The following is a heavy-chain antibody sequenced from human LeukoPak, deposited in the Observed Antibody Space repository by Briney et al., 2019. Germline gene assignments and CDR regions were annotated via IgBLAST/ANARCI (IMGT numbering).Heavy chain of an antibody. V-gene: IGHV3-11*01. CDR2: ISSSGSTI. D-gene: IGHD6-19*01. J-gene: IGHJ6*02. CDR1: GFTFRDYY. Sequence: PGGSLRLSCAASGFTFRDYYMSWIRQAPGKGLEWVSYISSSGSTIYYADSVKGRFTISRDNAKNSLYLQMNSLRAEDTAVYYCAGHKAVAGFYYYGMDVWGQGTTVTVSS. CDR3: AGHKAVAGFYYYGMDV.